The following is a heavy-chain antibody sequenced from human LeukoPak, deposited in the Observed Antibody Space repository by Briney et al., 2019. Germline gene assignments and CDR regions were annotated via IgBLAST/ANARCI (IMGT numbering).Heavy chain of an antibody. V-gene: IGHV4-34*01. Sequence: PSETLSLTCAVYGGSFSGYYWSWIRQPPGKGLEWIGEINHSGSTNYNPSLKSRVTISVDTSKNQFSLKLSSVTAADTAVYYCARSHLSLAVAGARRGPYFGYWGQGTLVTVSS. J-gene: IGHJ4*02. D-gene: IGHD6-19*01. CDR3: ARSHLSLAVAGARRGPYFGY. CDR1: GGSFSGYY. CDR2: INHSGST.